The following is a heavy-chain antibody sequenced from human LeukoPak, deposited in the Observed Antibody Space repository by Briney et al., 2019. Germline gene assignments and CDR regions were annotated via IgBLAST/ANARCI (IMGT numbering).Heavy chain of an antibody. CDR1: GFTFSSYQ. Sequence: PGGSLRLSCAASGFTFSSYQMNWVRQAPGKGLEWVSYISSSGSTTYYAASVKGRFTISRDNAKNLLSLQMNSLRVEDTAVYYCAREGAGSDRDYWGQGTLVTVSS. CDR3: AREGAGSDRDY. J-gene: IGHJ4*02. D-gene: IGHD6-19*01. V-gene: IGHV3-48*03. CDR2: ISSSGSTT.